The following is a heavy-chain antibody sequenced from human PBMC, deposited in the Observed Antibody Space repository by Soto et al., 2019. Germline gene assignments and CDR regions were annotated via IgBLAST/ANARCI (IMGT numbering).Heavy chain of an antibody. CDR2: ISLYSDGT. CDR1: GYTFSNYG. J-gene: IGHJ5*02. V-gene: IGHV1-18*01. Sequence: QVQLVQSGGEVKRPGASVKVSCKTSGYTFSNYGITWVRQAPGQPLEWLGWISLYSDGTNYAQKFQGRVPMTTDTSTTTAYMEMRSLRSDDKAVYYCARVVPGAEAWFSAWGQGTLVTVSS. CDR3: ARVVPGAEAWFSA. D-gene: IGHD2-2*01.